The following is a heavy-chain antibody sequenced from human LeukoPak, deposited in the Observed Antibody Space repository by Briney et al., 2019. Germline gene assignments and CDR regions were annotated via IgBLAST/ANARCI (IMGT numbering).Heavy chain of an antibody. J-gene: IGHJ4*02. CDR1: GGTFSSYA. CDR2: IIPIFGTA. V-gene: IGHV1-69*13. CDR3: VWDSSGYYDY. Sequence: SVTVSCKASGGTFSSYAISWVRQAPGQGLEWMGGIIPIFGTANYAQKFQGRVTITADESTSTAYMELSSLRSEDTAVYYCVWDSSGYYDYWGQGTLVTVSS. D-gene: IGHD3-22*01.